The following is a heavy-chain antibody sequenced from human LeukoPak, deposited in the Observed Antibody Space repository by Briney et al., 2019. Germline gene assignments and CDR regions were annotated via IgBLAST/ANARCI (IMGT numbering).Heavy chain of an antibody. CDR3: ARGPHPYYDFWSGYYNY. CDR2: ISSNGGST. Sequence: GGSLRLSCAASGFTFSSYAMHWVRQAPGKGLEYVSAISSNGGSTYYADSVKGRFTISRDNSKNTLYLQMGSLRAEDMAVYYCARGPHPYYDFWSGYYNYWGQGTLVTVSS. J-gene: IGHJ4*02. CDR1: GFTFSSYA. V-gene: IGHV3-64*02. D-gene: IGHD3-3*01.